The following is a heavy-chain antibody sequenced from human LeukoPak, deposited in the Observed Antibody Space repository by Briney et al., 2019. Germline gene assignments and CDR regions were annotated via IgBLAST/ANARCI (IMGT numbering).Heavy chain of an antibody. CDR3: ARRGLRLRFLRY. CDR2: IYHSGST. V-gene: IGHV4-4*02. J-gene: IGHJ4*02. CDR1: GGSISSSNW. D-gene: IGHD3-3*01. Sequence: SGTLSLTCAVSGGSISSSNWWSWVRQPPGKGLEWIGEIYHSGSTNYNPSLKSRVTISVDTSKNQFSLKLSSVTAADTAVYYCARRGLRLRFLRYWGQGTLVTVSS.